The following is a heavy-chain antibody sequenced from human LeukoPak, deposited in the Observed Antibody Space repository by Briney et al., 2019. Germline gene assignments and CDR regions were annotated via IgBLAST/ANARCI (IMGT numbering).Heavy chain of an antibody. Sequence: PSETLSLTCTVPGGSISSYYWSWIRQPPGKGLEWIGYIYYSGSTNYNPSLKSRVTISVDTSKNQFSLKLSSVTAADTAVYYCARDRSFGYWYFDLWGRGTLVTVSS. CDR3: ARDRSFGYWYFDL. V-gene: IGHV4-59*01. CDR2: IYYSGST. J-gene: IGHJ2*01. CDR1: GGSISSYY. D-gene: IGHD3-16*01.